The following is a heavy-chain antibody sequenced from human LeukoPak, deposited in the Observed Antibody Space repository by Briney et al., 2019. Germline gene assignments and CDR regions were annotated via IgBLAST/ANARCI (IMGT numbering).Heavy chain of an antibody. CDR3: AREAFSSGYYDDY. J-gene: IGHJ4*02. V-gene: IGHV4-4*07. Sequence: PSETLSLTCTVSGGSISSYNWSWIRQPAGKGLEWIGRIYTSGSTYYNPSLKSRVTMSVDTSKNQFSLKLNSVTAADTAVYYCAREAFSSGYYDDYWGQGTLVTVSS. D-gene: IGHD3-22*01. CDR2: IYTSGST. CDR1: GGSISSYN.